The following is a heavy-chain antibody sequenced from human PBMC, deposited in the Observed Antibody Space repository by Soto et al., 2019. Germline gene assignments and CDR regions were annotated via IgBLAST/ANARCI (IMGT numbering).Heavy chain of an antibody. V-gene: IGHV3-30-3*01. D-gene: IGHD3-22*01. J-gene: IGHJ4*02. CDR2: ISYDGSNK. CDR3: ASSTGPYYDSSGPDY. Sequence: GGSLRLSCAASGFTFSSYAMHWVRQAPGKGLEWVAVISYDGSNKYYADSVKGRFTISRDNSKNTLYLQMNSLRAEDTAVYYCASSTGPYYDSSGPDYWGQGTLVTVSS. CDR1: GFTFSSYA.